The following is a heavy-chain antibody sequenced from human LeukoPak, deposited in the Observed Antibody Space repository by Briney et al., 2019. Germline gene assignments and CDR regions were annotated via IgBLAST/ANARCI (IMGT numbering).Heavy chain of an antibody. D-gene: IGHD3-3*01. V-gene: IGHV3-33*01. CDR2: IWYDGSNK. CDR1: RFTFSSYG. CDR3: ARGSGVVITHFDY. J-gene: IGHJ4*02. Sequence: GGSLRLSCAASRFTFSSYGMHWVRQAPGKGLEWVAVIWYDGSNKYYADSVKGRFTISRDNSKNTLYLQMNSLRAEDTAVYYCARGSGVVITHFDYWGQGTLVTVSS.